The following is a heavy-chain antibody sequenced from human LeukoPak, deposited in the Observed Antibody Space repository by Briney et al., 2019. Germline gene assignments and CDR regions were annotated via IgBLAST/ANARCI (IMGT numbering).Heavy chain of an antibody. V-gene: IGHV1-2*02. J-gene: IGHJ5*02. D-gene: IGHD1-14*01. CDR2: INPNSGGT. CDR1: GYTFTGYY. CDR3: ARDLYRGHPSLGWFDP. Sequence: ASVKVSCKASGYTFTGYYMHWLRQAPGQGLEWMGWINPNSGGTNYAQKFQGRVTMTRDTSISTAYMELSRLRSDDTAVYYCARDLYRGHPSLGWFDPWGQGTLVTVSS.